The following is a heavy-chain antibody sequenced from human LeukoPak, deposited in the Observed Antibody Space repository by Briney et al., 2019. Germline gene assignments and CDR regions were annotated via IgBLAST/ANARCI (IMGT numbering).Heavy chain of an antibody. J-gene: IGHJ5*02. CDR1: GGSISSGSYY. D-gene: IGHD3-22*01. V-gene: IGHV4-61*02. CDR3: ARLGSYDSSRHFDP. CDR2: IYTSGST. Sequence: SETLSLTCTVSGGSISSGSYYWSWIRQPAGKGLEWSGRIYTSGSTNFNPSLNSRVTISVDTSKKQFSVELIAVTAVYTAVYYCARLGSYDSSRHFDPWDQDTLVTVSS.